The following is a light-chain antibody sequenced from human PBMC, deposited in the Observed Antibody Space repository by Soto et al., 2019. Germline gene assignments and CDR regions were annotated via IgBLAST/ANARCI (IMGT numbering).Light chain of an antibody. J-gene: IGKJ4*01. CDR1: QGIGVY. CDR3: QKYNRAPLT. V-gene: IGKV1-27*01. CDR2: AAS. Sequence: DIQMTQSPSSLSASLGDRVTITCRASQGIGVYLAWFQQKPGNVPKLLIYAASTWQSGVPSRFSGSGSGTDFTLTISSLQPEDVATYYCQKYNRAPLTFGGGTKVEIK.